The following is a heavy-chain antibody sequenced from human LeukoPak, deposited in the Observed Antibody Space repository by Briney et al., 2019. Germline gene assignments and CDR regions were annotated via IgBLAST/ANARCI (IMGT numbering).Heavy chain of an antibody. CDR2: ISAYNGNT. D-gene: IGHD3-9*01. Sequence: ASVKVSCKASGYTFTSYGISWVRQAPGQGLEWMGWISAYNGNTNYAQKLQGRVTMTTDTSTSTAYMELRSLRSDDTAVYYCARATGLAGQRLVKWSTPFDYWGQGTLVTVSS. J-gene: IGHJ4*02. CDR3: ARATGLAGQRLVKWSTPFDY. V-gene: IGHV1-18*04. CDR1: GYTFTSYG.